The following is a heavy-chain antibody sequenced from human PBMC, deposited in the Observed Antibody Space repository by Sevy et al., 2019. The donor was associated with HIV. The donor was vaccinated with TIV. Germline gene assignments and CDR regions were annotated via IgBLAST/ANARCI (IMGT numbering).Heavy chain of an antibody. Sequence: GSLRLSCAASGFTFSSYGMHWVRQAPGKGLEWVAVIWYDGSNKYYADSVKGRFTISRDISKNTLYLQMNSLRAEDTAVYYCAMNYYDSSGSSFFFDYWGQGTLVTVSS. J-gene: IGHJ4*02. CDR2: IWYDGSNK. CDR3: AMNYYDSSGSSFFFDY. CDR1: GFTFSSYG. V-gene: IGHV3-33*01. D-gene: IGHD3-22*01.